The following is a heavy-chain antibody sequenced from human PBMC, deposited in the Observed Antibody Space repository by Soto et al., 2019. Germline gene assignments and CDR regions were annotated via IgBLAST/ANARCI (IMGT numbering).Heavy chain of an antibody. D-gene: IGHD1-26*01. J-gene: IGHJ3*02. Sequence: EVQLLESGGGLVQPGGSLRLSCAASGFTFSTYAMNWVRQAPGKGLDWVSAVSSGDSNTYYADSVRGRFTISRDNSKNTLFLQMNSLRAEDTAVYYCAKAIVGATLHALDIWGRGTMVTVSS. CDR3: AKAIVGATLHALDI. CDR2: VSSGDSNT. V-gene: IGHV3-23*01. CDR1: GFTFSTYA.